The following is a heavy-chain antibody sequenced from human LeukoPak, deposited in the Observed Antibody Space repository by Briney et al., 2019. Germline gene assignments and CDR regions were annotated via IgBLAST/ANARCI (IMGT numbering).Heavy chain of an antibody. J-gene: IGHJ5*02. D-gene: IGHD3-22*01. Sequence: ASVKVSCKASGYTFTSYYMHWVRQAPGQGLEWMGIINPSGGSTSYAQKFLGRVTMTRDMSTSTVYMELSSLRSEDTAVYYCARVIYDSSGYYQNWFDPWGQGTLVTVSS. CDR2: INPSGGST. V-gene: IGHV1-46*01. CDR1: GYTFTSYY. CDR3: ARVIYDSSGYYQNWFDP.